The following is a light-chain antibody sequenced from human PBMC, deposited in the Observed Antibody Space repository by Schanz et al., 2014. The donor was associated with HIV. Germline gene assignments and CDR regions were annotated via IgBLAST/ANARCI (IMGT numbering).Light chain of an antibody. Sequence: DIVLTQSPATLSVSPGERATLSCRASQSVGTILAWYQQKPGQAPRLLIYGASTRATGIPARFSGSGSGTEFTLTISSLQSEDFAVYYCQQSNKWPYTFGQGTRLQIK. V-gene: IGKV3-15*01. CDR1: QSVGTI. CDR3: QQSNKWPYT. J-gene: IGKJ2*01. CDR2: GAS.